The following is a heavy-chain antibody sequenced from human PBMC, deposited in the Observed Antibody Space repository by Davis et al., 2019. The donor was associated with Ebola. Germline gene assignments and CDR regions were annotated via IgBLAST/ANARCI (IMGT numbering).Heavy chain of an antibody. CDR1: GYTFTSYG. D-gene: IGHD3-3*01. V-gene: IGHV1-18*01. CDR3: ARTQEGYYDFWSGAYYYYYGMDV. Sequence: ASVKVSCKASGYTFTSYGISWVRQAPGHGLEWMGWISAYNGNTNYAQKLQGRVTMTTDTSTSTAYMELRSLRSDDTAVYYCARTQEGYYDFWSGAYYYYYGMDVWGQGTTVTVSS. CDR2: ISAYNGNT. J-gene: IGHJ6*02.